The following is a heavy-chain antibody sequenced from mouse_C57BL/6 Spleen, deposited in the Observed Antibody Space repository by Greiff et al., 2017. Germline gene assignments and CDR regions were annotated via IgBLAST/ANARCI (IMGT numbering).Heavy chain of an antibody. CDR1: GYAFTNYL. Sequence: LQESGAELVRPGTSVKVSCKASGYAFTNYLIEWVKQRPGQGLEWIGVINPGSGGTNYNEKFKGKATLTADKSSSTAYMQLSSLTSEDSAVYFCASVFTTVVPYAMDYWGQGTSVTVSS. V-gene: IGHV1-54*01. CDR2: INPGSGGT. D-gene: IGHD1-1*01. CDR3: ASVFTTVVPYAMDY. J-gene: IGHJ4*01.